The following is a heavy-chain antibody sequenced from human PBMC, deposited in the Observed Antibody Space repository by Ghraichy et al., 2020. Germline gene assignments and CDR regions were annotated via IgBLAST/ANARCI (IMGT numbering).Heavy chain of an antibody. J-gene: IGHJ4*02. CDR1: GFTFSSYA. V-gene: IGHV3-23*01. Sequence: GGSLRLSCAASGFTFSSYAMSWVRQAPGKGLEWVSAISGSGGSTYYADSVQGRFTISRDHSKNTLYLQMNSLRAEDTAVYYCAKSEGYCSGGSCFLYYFDYGGQGTLVTVSS. D-gene: IGHD2-15*01. CDR2: ISGSGGST. CDR3: AKSEGYCSGGSCFLYYFDY.